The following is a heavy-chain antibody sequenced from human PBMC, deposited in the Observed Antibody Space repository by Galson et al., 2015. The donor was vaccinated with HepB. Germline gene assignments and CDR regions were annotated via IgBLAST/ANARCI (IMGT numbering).Heavy chain of an antibody. CDR3: ARETPGGGGFDP. Sequence: SVKVSCKASGSTFTRYGISWVRQAPGQGLEWMGWISAYNGNTNYAQKLQGRVTMTTDTSTSTAYMELRSLRSDDTAVYYCARETPGGGGFDPWGQGTLVTVSS. D-gene: IGHD2-15*01. V-gene: IGHV1-18*04. J-gene: IGHJ5*02. CDR2: ISAYNGNT. CDR1: GSTFTRYG.